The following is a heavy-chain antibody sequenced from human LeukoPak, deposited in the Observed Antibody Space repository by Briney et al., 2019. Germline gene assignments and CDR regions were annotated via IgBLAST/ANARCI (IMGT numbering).Heavy chain of an antibody. CDR3: AKGSGYSFEY. J-gene: IGHJ4*02. CDR1: GFTFSSSA. Sequence: GGSLRLSCAASGFTFSSSAMRWVRQAPGKGLEWVSSVSASGGTTYCADSVKGRFTISRDNSKNTLYLQMNSLRAEDTALYYCAKGSGYSFEYWGQGTLVTVSS. V-gene: IGHV3-23*01. D-gene: IGHD3-22*01. CDR2: VSASGGTT.